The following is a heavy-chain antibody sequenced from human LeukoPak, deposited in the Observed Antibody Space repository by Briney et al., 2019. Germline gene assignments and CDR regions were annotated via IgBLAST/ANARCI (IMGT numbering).Heavy chain of an antibody. CDR2: ISYDGSNK. CDR3: AKDRFTVTRATLDY. V-gene: IGHV3-30*18. D-gene: IGHD4-17*01. CDR1: GFTFSSYG. Sequence: HPGGSLRLSCAASGFTFSSYGMHWVRQAPGKGLEWVAVISYDGSNKYYADSVKGRFTISRDNSKNTLYLQMNSLRAEDTAVYYCAKDRFTVTRATLDYWGQGTLVTVSS. J-gene: IGHJ4*02.